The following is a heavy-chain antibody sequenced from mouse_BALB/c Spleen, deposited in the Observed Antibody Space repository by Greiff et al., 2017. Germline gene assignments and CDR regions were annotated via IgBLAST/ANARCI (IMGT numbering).Heavy chain of an antibody. Sequence: DVMLVESGGGLVQPGGSMKLSCVASGFTFSNYWMNWVRQSPEKGLEWVAEIRLKSNNYATHYAESVKGRFTISRDDSKSSVYLQMNNLRAEDTGIYYCTRAITTDFAYWGQGTLVTVSA. V-gene: IGHV6-6*02. J-gene: IGHJ3*01. CDR2: IRLKSNNYAT. CDR3: TRAITTDFAY. CDR1: GFTFSNYW. D-gene: IGHD2-4*01.